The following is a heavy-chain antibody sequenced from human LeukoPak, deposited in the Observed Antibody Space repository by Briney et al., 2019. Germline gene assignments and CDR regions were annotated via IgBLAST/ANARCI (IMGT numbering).Heavy chain of an antibody. Sequence: GGSLRLSCAASGFTFSSYAMHWVRQAPGKGLEWVAVISYDGSNKYYADSVKGRFTISTDNSKNTLYLQMNSLRAEDTAVYYCARDPFTGWLQYYYFDYWGQGTLVTVSS. CDR2: ISYDGSNK. V-gene: IGHV3-30-3*01. J-gene: IGHJ4*02. CDR1: GFTFSSYA. CDR3: ARDPFTGWLQYYYFDY. D-gene: IGHD5-24*01.